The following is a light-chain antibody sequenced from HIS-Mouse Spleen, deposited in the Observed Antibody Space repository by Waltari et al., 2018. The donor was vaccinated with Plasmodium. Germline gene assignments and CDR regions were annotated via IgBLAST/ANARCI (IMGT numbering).Light chain of an antibody. CDR2: QDS. Sequence: SYELTQPPSVSVSPGQTASITCSGDKLGDKYACWYQQKPGHSPVLVIYQDSERPSGIPERVSGSNAGNTATLTISGTQAMDEADYYCQAWDSSTVVFGGGTKLTVL. J-gene: IGLJ2*01. V-gene: IGLV3-1*01. CDR1: KLGDKY. CDR3: QAWDSSTVV.